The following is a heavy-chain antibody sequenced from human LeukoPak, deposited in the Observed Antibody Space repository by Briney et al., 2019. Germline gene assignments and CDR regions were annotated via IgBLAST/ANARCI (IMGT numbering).Heavy chain of an antibody. D-gene: IGHD6-13*01. Sequence: PGGTLRLSCAASGFTFSSYSMNWVRQAPGKGLEWVSSISSSSSYIYYADSVKGRFTISRDNAKNSLYLQMNSLRAEDTALYYCARGLAAAGTPYWGQGTLVTVSS. CDR3: ARGLAAAGTPY. CDR2: ISSSSSYI. V-gene: IGHV3-21*04. J-gene: IGHJ4*02. CDR1: GFTFSSYS.